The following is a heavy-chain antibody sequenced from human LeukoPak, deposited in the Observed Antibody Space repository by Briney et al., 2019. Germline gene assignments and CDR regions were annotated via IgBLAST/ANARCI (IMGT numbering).Heavy chain of an antibody. CDR3: AGSYGDFNWFDP. D-gene: IGHD4-17*01. CDR2: ISSSGSTI. J-gene: IGHJ5*02. CDR1: GLTFSDYY. V-gene: IGHV3-11*01. Sequence: PGGSLRLSCAASGLTFSDYYMSWIRQAPGKGLEWVSYISSSGSTIYYADSVKGRFTISRDNAKNSLYLQMNSLRAEDTAVYYCAGSYGDFNWFDPWGQGTLVTVSS.